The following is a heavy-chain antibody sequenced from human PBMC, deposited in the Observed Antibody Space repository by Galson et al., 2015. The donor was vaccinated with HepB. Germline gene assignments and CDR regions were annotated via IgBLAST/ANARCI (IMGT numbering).Heavy chain of an antibody. CDR3: ARAGWFGEFPDAFDI. V-gene: IGHV6-1*01. Sequence: CAISGDSVSSNSAAWYWIRQSPSRGLEWLGRTYYRSKWYNDYAVSVKSRITINPDTSKNQFSLQLNSVTPEDTAVYYCARAGWFGEFPDAFDIWGQGTMVTVSS. J-gene: IGHJ3*02. D-gene: IGHD3-10*01. CDR2: TYYRSKWYN. CDR1: GDSVSSNSAA.